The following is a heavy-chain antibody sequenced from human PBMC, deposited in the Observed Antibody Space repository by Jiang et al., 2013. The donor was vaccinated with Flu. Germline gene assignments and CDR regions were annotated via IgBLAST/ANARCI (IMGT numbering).Heavy chain of an antibody. CDR2: INPNSGGT. D-gene: IGHD2-2*01. Sequence: SGAEVKKPGASVKVSCKASGYTFTGYYMHWVRQAPGQGLEWMGWINPNSGGTNYAQNFQARVTMTRDTSISTAYMELTRLRSDDTAVYYCARDFLSSTNCNWFDPWGQGTLVTVSS. V-gene: IGHV1-2*02. CDR1: GYTFTGYY. CDR3: ARDFLSSTNCNWFDP. J-gene: IGHJ5*02.